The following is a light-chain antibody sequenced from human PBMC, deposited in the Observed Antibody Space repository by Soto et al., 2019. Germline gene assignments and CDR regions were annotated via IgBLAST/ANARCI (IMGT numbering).Light chain of an antibody. CDR1: SSDVGGYNS. J-gene: IGLJ7*01. CDR3: SSFTSDITYV. CDR2: DVT. V-gene: IGLV2-14*01. Sequence: QSVLTQPASVSGSPGQSITISCTGTSSDVGGYNSVSWYRQDPGKAPKLMIYDVTNRPSGVSNRFSGSKSGNTASLTISGLQAVDEADYYCSSFTSDITYVFGSGTQLTVL.